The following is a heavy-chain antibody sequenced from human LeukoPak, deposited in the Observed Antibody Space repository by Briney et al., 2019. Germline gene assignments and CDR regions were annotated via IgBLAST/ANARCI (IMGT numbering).Heavy chain of an antibody. CDR3: TRNAVTVHFDY. J-gene: IGHJ4*02. CDR2: IRSKSFGGTP. V-gene: IGHV3-49*03. Sequence: PGRSLRLSCSASGFTFDDYAVSWFRQAPGKGLEWVGFIRSKSFGGTPEYAASVRGRFTISRDDSKSIAYLQMNSLKTEDTAVYYCTRNAVTVHFDYWNQGTLVTVSS. CDR1: GFTFDDYA. D-gene: IGHD2-21*02.